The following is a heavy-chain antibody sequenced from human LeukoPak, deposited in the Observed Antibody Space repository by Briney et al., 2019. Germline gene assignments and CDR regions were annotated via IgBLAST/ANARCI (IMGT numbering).Heavy chain of an antibody. CDR2: IYYSGST. Sequence: SETLSLTCTVSGGSISSGGYYWSWIRQHPGKGLEWIGYIYYSGSTYYNPSLKSRVTIPVDTSKNQFSLKLSSVTAADTAVYYCARESPGAYFDYWGQGTLVTVSS. CDR3: ARESPGAYFDY. J-gene: IGHJ4*02. V-gene: IGHV4-31*03. D-gene: IGHD3-10*01. CDR1: GGSISSGGYY.